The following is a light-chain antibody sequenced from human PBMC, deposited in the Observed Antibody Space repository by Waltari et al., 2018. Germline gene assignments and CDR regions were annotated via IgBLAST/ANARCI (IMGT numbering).Light chain of an antibody. V-gene: IGKV1-39*01. CDR2: AAS. J-gene: IGKJ3*01. Sequence: DIQMTQSPPSLAASVGDSVNITCRASQTIRNYLNWYQQRPGKAPKLLISAASSLQSGVPSGFSGSGSGTDFALTISSLQPEDFASYHCQETYTTLFTFGPGTKVEIK. CDR1: QTIRNY. CDR3: QETYTTLFT.